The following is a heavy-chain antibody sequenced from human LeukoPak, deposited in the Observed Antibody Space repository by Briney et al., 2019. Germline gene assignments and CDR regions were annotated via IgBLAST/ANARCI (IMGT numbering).Heavy chain of an antibody. CDR1: GFTFSSYT. CDR3: AREGIARGAFDI. V-gene: IGHV3-48*04. J-gene: IGHJ3*02. D-gene: IGHD2-21*01. Sequence: GGSLRLSCAASGFTFSSYTMNWVRQAPGKWLEWVSYIDLSGSTLYYVDSVKGRFTISRDNAKNSLYLQMNSLRAEDTAVYYCAREGIARGAFDIRGQGTMVTVSS. CDR2: IDLSGSTL.